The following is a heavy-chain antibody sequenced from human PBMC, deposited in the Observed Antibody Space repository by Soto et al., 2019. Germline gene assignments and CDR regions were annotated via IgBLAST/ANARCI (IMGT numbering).Heavy chain of an antibody. CDR2: ITVNSGNT. V-gene: IGHV1-18*01. CDR3: GGGLGGGWYYFDY. D-gene: IGHD6-19*01. Sequence: QGKLVQSGVEVKKPGASVKVSCKASGYTFISYGIGWVRQAPGQGLEWMGWITVNSGNTNYPQKFQGRVTMTTDTSTSTAYMELRRLTSDDTAVYYCGGGLGGGWYYFDYWGPGTLVTVSS. CDR1: GYTFISYG. J-gene: IGHJ4*02.